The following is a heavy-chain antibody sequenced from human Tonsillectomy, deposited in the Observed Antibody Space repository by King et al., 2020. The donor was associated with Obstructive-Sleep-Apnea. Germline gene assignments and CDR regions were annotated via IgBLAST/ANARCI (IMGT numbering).Heavy chain of an antibody. CDR2: IWYDGSNK. CDR1: GFTFSSYG. V-gene: IGHV3-33*01. CDR3: ARDAGYDYGGNSSPFDY. J-gene: IGHJ4*02. D-gene: IGHD4-23*01. Sequence: QLVQSGGGVVQPGRSLRLSCAASGFTFSSYGMHWVRQAPDKGLEWVAVIWYDGSNKYYADSVKGRFTISRDNSKNTLYLQMNSLRAEDTAVYYCARDAGYDYGGNSSPFDYWGQGTLVTVSS.